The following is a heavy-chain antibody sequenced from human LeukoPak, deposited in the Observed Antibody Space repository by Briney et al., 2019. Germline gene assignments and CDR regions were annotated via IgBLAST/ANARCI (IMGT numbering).Heavy chain of an antibody. V-gene: IGHV3-23*01. J-gene: IGHJ3*02. CDR3: AKKASYGYAFDI. CDR1: GFTFSSFA. CDR2: ISGSGGGT. D-gene: IGHD5-18*01. Sequence: PGGSLRLSCEASGFTFSSFAMTWVRQAPGKGLEWVSGISGSGGGTYYADSVKGRFTISRDNSKNTLYLQMNSLRAEDTAVYYCAKKASYGYAFDIWGQGTMVTVSS.